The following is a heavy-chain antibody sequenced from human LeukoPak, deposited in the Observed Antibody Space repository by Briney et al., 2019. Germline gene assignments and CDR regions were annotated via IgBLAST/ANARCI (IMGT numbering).Heavy chain of an antibody. D-gene: IGHD3-22*01. CDR2: ISPYNGNT. J-gene: IGHJ4*02. Sequence: GASVKVSCKASGYTFTIFGVSWVRQAPGQGLEWMGWISPYNGNTNYAQKLQGRVTMTTDTSTSTAHMELRSLRSDDTAVYYCARVKIRGIVVVITLFDYWGQGTLVTVSS. CDR1: GYTFTIFG. V-gene: IGHV1-18*01. CDR3: ARVKIRGIVVVITLFDY.